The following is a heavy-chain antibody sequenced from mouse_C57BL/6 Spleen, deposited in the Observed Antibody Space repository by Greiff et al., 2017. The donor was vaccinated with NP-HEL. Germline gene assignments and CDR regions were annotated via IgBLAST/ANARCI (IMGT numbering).Heavy chain of an antibody. J-gene: IGHJ2*01. CDR2: INPYNGGT. Sequence: EVQLQEPGPVLVKPGASVKMSRKASGYTFTDYYMNWVKQSHGKSLEWIGVINPYNGGTSYNQKFKGKATLTVDKSSSTAYMELNSLTSEDSAVYYCASNYGSSYFDYWGQGTTLTVSS. CDR1: GYTFTDYY. CDR3: ASNYGSSYFDY. V-gene: IGHV1-19*01. D-gene: IGHD1-1*01.